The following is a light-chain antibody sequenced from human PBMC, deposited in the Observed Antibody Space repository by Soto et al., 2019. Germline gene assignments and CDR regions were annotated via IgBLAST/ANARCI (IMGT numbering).Light chain of an antibody. V-gene: IGKV3-20*01. CDR3: HQYGSSPQM. CDR1: QNVRINY. J-gene: IGKJ1*01. Sequence: IVLTQCPCTLSWSPGEIATLSFIASQNVRINYLAWYQQKPGQAPRLLIYAASNRATGIPDRFSGSGSGTHFTLTISRLEPEDFAVYYCHQYGSSPQMFGQGTKVDIK. CDR2: AAS.